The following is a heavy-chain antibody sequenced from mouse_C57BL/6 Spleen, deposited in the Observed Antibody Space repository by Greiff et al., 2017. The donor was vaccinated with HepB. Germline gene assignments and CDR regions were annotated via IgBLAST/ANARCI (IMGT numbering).Heavy chain of an antibody. J-gene: IGHJ3*01. D-gene: IGHD1-1*01. CDR3: ARQETTVVEGWFAY. CDR1: GFTFSSYT. Sequence: VQLKESGGGLVKPGGSLKLSCAASGFTFSSYTMSWVRQTPEKRLEWVATISGGGGNTYYPDSVKGRFTISRDNAKNTLYLQMSSLRSEDTALYYCARQETTVVEGWFAYWGQGTLVTVSA. V-gene: IGHV5-9*01. CDR2: ISGGGGNT.